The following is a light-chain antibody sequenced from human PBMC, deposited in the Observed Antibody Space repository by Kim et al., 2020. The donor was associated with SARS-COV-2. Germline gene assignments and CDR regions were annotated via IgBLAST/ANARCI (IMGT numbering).Light chain of an antibody. CDR2: GAF. J-gene: IGKJ5*01. CDR1: QRVSS. CDR3: QQHGSSPIT. V-gene: IGKV3-20*01. Sequence: FLSPGERATPSCRASQRVSSIAWYQQKPGQAPSLLIYGAFTRATGIPDRFSGSGSGTDFTLTISRLEPEDFAVYFCQQHGSSPITFGQGTRLEIK.